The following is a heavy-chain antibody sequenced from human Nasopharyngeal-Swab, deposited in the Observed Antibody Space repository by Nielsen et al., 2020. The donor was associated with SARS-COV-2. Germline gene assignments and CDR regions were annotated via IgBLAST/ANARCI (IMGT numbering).Heavy chain of an antibody. V-gene: IGHV3-30*18. CDR1: GFTFSNYG. CDR3: AKAFGEDQLAEDAFDA. J-gene: IGHJ3*01. D-gene: IGHD3-16*01. CDR2: ISYDGNIK. Sequence: GESLKISCAASGFTFSNYGMHWVRQAPGKGLGWVAVISYDGNIKSYADSVRGRFLISRDNSHNTLYLQMSRLRTEDRAVYYCAKAFGEDQLAEDAFDAWGQGTMVTVSS.